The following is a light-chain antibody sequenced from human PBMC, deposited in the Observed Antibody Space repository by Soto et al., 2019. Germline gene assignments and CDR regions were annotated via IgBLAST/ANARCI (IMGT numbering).Light chain of an antibody. J-gene: IGLJ1*01. CDR2: GNS. V-gene: IGLV1-40*01. CDR3: QSYDSSLSAYV. CDR1: SSNIGANYD. Sequence: SLLTKPPSVSGAPGQMVTISCHRSSSNIGANYDVHWYQHLPGTAPKLLIYGNSNRPSGVPDRFSGSKSGTSASLAITGLQAEDEADYYCQSYDSSLSAYVFGTGTKVTVL.